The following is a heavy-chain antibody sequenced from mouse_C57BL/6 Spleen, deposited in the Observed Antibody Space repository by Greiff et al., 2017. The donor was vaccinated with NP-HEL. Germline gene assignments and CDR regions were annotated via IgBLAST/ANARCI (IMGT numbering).Heavy chain of an antibody. CDR2: IAPETGGT. CDR1: GYTFTDYE. D-gene: IGHD1-1*01. J-gene: IGHJ3*01. CDR3: TRSDYGSLANWEDWFAY. Sequence: VQLQQSGAELVRPGASVTLSCKASGYTFTDYEMHWVKQTPVHGLEWIGAIAPETGGTAYNQKFKGKAILTADKSSSTAYMELRSLTSEDSAVYYCTRSDYGSLANWEDWFAYWGQGTLVTVSA. V-gene: IGHV1-15*01.